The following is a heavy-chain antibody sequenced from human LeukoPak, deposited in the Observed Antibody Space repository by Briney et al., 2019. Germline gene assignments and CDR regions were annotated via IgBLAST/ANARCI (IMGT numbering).Heavy chain of an antibody. CDR3: ARISSGYYYMDV. V-gene: IGHV3-23*01. CDR1: GFTFSSYW. Sequence: PGGSLRLSCAASGFTFSSYWMSWVRQAPGKGLEWVSAISGSGGSTYYADSVKGRFTISRDNSKNTLYLQMNSLRAEDTAVYYCARISSGYYYMDVWGKGTTVTVSS. J-gene: IGHJ6*03. D-gene: IGHD2/OR15-2a*01. CDR2: ISGSGGST.